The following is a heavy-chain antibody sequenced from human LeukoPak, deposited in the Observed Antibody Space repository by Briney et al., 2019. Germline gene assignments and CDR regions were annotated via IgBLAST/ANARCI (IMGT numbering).Heavy chain of an antibody. CDR3: ARGYGGIYYYYMDV. D-gene: IGHD3-16*01. CDR2: INHSGST. CDR1: GGSFSGYY. Sequence: SETLSLTCAAYGGSFSGYYWSWIRQPPGMGLEWIGEINHSGSTNYNPSLKSRVTISVDTSKNQFSLKLSSVTAADTAVYYCARGYGGIYYYYMDVWAKGTTVTVSS. J-gene: IGHJ6*03. V-gene: IGHV4-34*01.